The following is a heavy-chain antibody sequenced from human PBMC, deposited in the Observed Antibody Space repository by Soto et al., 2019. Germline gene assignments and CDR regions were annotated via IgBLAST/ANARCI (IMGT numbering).Heavy chain of an antibody. CDR2: IYYSGST. Sequence: QVQLQESGPGLVKPSETLSLTCTVSNDSISTYYWTWIRQPPGKGLEWIGFIYYSGSTNYNPSLQSRATISVDTSKNQFSLKMNSVTAADTDVYYFERPGRDWGALHYWGQGTLVTVSS. J-gene: IGHJ4*02. CDR1: NDSISTYY. CDR3: ERPGRDWGALHY. V-gene: IGHV4-59*08. D-gene: IGHD7-27*01.